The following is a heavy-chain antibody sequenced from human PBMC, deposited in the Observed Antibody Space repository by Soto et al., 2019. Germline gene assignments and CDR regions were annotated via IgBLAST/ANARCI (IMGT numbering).Heavy chain of an antibody. Sequence: PGESLNLSVPASGYPFRSNLIGWDRQMPGKGLEWMGIIYPDDSETRYSPSFQGQVTISADRSFNTAYLQWASLQASDTAIYYCARLLESWGEPHYFDSWGQGTKVTVSS. V-gene: IGHV5-51*01. CDR2: IYPDDSET. CDR1: GYPFRSNL. CDR3: ARLLESWGEPHYFDS. J-gene: IGHJ4*02. D-gene: IGHD3-16*01.